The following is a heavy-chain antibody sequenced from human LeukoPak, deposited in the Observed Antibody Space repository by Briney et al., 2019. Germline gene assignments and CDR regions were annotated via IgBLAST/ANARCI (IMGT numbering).Heavy chain of an antibody. CDR3: EVDSY. Sequence: PSETLSLNCADYGGSFSGYYWSWIRQPPGKGLEWIGEINHSGSTNYNPSLKSRVTISVDTSKNQFSLKLSSVTAADTAVYYCEVDSYWGQGTLVTVSS. CDR2: INHSGST. V-gene: IGHV4-34*01. D-gene: IGHD3/OR15-3a*01. CDR1: GGSFSGYY. J-gene: IGHJ4*02.